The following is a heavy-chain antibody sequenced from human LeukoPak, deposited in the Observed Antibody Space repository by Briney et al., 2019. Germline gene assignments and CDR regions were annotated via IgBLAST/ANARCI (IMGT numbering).Heavy chain of an antibody. Sequence: GGSLRLSCAASGFTFSTSWMHWVRQGPGKGPVWVSRMNSDGRTIDYADSVKGRFIVSRDNAKNTLYLQMNSLRAEDTAVYYCSRAGSYRFDYWGQGTLVTVSS. J-gene: IGHJ4*02. CDR1: GFTFSTSW. CDR3: SRAGSYRFDY. D-gene: IGHD3-16*02. CDR2: MNSDGRTI. V-gene: IGHV3-74*01.